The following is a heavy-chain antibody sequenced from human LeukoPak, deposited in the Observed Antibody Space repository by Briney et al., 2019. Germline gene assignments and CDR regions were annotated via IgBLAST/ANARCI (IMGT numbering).Heavy chain of an antibody. J-gene: IGHJ4*02. CDR3: ARSSGSRTRSFDY. Sequence: GGSLRLSCAASGFTFSDYYMSWIRQAPGKGLEWVSYISGSGSTTYYADSVKGRFTISRDNSKNTLYLQMNSQRAEDTAVYYCARSSGSRTRSFDYWGQGTLVTVSS. CDR2: ISGSGSTT. CDR1: GFTFSDYY. D-gene: IGHD1-26*01. V-gene: IGHV3-11*01.